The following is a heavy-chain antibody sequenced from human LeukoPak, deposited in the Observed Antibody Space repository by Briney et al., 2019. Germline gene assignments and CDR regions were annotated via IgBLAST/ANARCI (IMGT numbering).Heavy chain of an antibody. Sequence: GGSLRLSCAASGFTFDDYAMHWVRQAPGKGLEWVSGISWNSGSIGYADSVKGRFTISRDNAKNSLYLQMNSLRAEDTALYYCAKATMVRGVIRVFDYWGQGTLVTVSS. V-gene: IGHV3-9*01. CDR2: ISWNSGSI. D-gene: IGHD3-10*01. CDR3: AKATMVRGVIRVFDY. J-gene: IGHJ4*02. CDR1: GFTFDDYA.